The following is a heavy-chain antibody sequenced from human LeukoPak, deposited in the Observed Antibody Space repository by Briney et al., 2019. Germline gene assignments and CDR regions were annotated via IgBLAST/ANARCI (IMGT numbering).Heavy chain of an antibody. CDR1: GFTFDDYA. J-gene: IGHJ4*02. Sequence: GRSLRLSCAASGFTFDDYAMHWVRQAPGKGLEWVSGISWNSGSIGYADSVKGRFTISRDNAKNSLYLQMNSLRAEDTPLYYCAKDMDTAMVTVSFDYWGQGTLVTVSS. CDR2: ISWNSGSI. D-gene: IGHD5-18*01. V-gene: IGHV3-9*01. CDR3: AKDMDTAMVTVSFDY.